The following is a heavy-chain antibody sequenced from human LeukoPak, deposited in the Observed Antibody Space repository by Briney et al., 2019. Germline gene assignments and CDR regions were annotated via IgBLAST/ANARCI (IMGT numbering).Heavy chain of an antibody. CDR3: ARTVPGYPDDYFDY. V-gene: IGHV3-7*01. Sequence: GGSLRLSCAASGFTFRRHWMSWVRQAPGKGLERVAHMNQDGSAIYSVDSVKGRFTISRDNDKNSLYLQMNGLTVADTAVYYCARTVPGYPDDYFDYWGQRTLVTLSS. CDR1: GFTFRRHW. J-gene: IGHJ4*02. CDR2: MNQDGSAI. D-gene: IGHD6-19*01.